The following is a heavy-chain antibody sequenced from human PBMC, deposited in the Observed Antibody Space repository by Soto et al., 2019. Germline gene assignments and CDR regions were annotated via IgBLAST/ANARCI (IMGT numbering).Heavy chain of an antibody. V-gene: IGHV3-48*02. CDR3: ARAGGYYDTSGYYGAWYDYGMDV. Sequence: QPGGSLRLSCAASGFTFSSYTMNWVRQAPGKGLEWVSYISSSGSTIYYADSVRGRFTISRDNAKNSLYLQMDSLRDEDTAVYYCARAGGYYDTSGYYGAWYDYGMDVWGQGTTVTVSS. CDR1: GFTFSSYT. J-gene: IGHJ6*02. D-gene: IGHD3-22*01. CDR2: ISSSGSTI.